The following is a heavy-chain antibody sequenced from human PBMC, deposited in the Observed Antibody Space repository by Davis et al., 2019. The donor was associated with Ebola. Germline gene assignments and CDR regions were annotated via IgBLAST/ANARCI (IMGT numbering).Heavy chain of an antibody. D-gene: IGHD1-26*01. CDR3: ARDRMGLDWFDP. J-gene: IGHJ5*02. Sequence: AASVKVSCKASGYTFTSYGISWVRQAPGQGLEWMGWISAYNGNTNYAQKLQGRVTVTTDTSTSTAYMELRSLRSDDTAVYYCARDRMGLDWFDPWGQGTLVTVSS. CDR1: GYTFTSYG. CDR2: ISAYNGNT. V-gene: IGHV1-18*01.